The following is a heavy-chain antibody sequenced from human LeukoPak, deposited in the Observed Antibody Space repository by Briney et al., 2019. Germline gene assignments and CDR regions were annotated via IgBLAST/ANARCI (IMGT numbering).Heavy chain of an antibody. Sequence: GGSLRLSCAASGFTFSNYNMNWVRQAPGKGLEWVSSISTSSIYIYYADSVKGRFTISRDNAKNPLYLQMNSLRAEDTAVYYCARVQGIVVVGGAFDIWGQGTMVTVSS. D-gene: IGHD3-22*01. CDR3: ARVQGIVVVGGAFDI. CDR2: ISTSSIYI. CDR1: GFTFSNYN. J-gene: IGHJ3*02. V-gene: IGHV3-21*01.